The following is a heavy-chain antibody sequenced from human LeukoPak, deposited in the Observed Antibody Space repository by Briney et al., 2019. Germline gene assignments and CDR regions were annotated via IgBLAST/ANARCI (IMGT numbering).Heavy chain of an antibody. D-gene: IGHD6-13*01. CDR3: ARHREAAAFSGFDY. J-gene: IGHJ4*02. CDR2: MYNSGST. Sequence: SETLSLTCTVSGYSISSGYFWSWIRQPPGKGLEWIGYMYNSGSTNYNPSLKSRVTISVDSSKNQFSLKLSSVTAADTAVYYCARHREAAAFSGFDYWGQGTLVTVSS. CDR1: GYSISSGYF. V-gene: IGHV4-59*08.